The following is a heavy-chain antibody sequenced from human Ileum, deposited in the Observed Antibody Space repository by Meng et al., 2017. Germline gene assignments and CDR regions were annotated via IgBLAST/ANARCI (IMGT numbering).Heavy chain of an antibody. J-gene: IGHJ5*01. Sequence: GESLKISCAASGFSFSPYWMHWVRQAPGKGLVWVSRINGDGSSVSYADSVTGRVTISRDNAKTTLYLQMNSLRAEATAVYYCARDFSYSGDSWGQGTLVTVSS. CDR2: INGDGSSV. V-gene: IGHV3-74*01. D-gene: IGHD1-26*01. CDR1: GFSFSPYW. CDR3: ARDFSYSGDS.